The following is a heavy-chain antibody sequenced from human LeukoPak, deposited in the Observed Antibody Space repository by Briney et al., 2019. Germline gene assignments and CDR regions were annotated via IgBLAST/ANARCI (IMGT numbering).Heavy chain of an antibody. CDR1: GFTFSSYA. J-gene: IGHJ4*02. Sequence: GGSLRLSCAASGFTFSSYAMSWVRQAPGKGLEWVSTISGSGGSTHYADSVKGRFTISRDNSKNTLYLQMDTLRAEDTAVYYCAKVPGSSITRYFYFDYWGQGTLVPVSS. CDR2: ISGSGGST. CDR3: AKVPGSSITRYFYFDY. D-gene: IGHD6-13*01. V-gene: IGHV3-23*01.